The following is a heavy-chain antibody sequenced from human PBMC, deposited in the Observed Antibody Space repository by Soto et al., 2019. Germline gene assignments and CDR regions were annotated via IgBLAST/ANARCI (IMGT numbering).Heavy chain of an antibody. D-gene: IGHD3-10*01. Sequence: QVQLQESGPGLVKPSETLSLTCTVSGGSISSYYWSWIRQPPGKGLEWIGYIYYSGSTNYNPSLKSRVTISVDTSKNQFSLKLSSVTAADTAVYYCARHDTMLRGVYYYYYMDVWGKGTTVTVSS. CDR2: IYYSGST. CDR3: ARHDTMLRGVYYYYYMDV. J-gene: IGHJ6*03. CDR1: GGSISSYY. V-gene: IGHV4-59*08.